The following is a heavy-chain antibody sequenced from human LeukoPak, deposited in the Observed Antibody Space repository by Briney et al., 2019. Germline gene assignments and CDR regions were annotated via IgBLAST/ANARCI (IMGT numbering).Heavy chain of an antibody. CDR1: GGSISSYY. V-gene: IGHV4-59*01. CDR2: IYYSGST. D-gene: IGHD3-22*01. Sequence: PSETLSLTCTVSGGSISSYYWTWIRQPPGKGLEWIGYIYYSGSTKYNPSLKSRLTISVGTSKNQFSLNLGSVTAADTAVYFCARVVPDGYSDYWGQGTLVTVSS. CDR3: ARVVPDGYSDY. J-gene: IGHJ4*02.